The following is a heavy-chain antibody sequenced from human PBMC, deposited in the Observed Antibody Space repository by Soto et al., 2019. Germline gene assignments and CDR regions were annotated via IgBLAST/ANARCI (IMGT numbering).Heavy chain of an antibody. D-gene: IGHD3-3*01. CDR3: AKDASGLAYYHYGMDV. Sequence: EVQLVESGGVVVQPGGSLRLSCAASGFTFDDYTMHWVRQAPGKGLEWVSLISWDGGSTYYADSVKGRFTISRDNSKNSLYLQMNSLRTEDTALYYCAKDASGLAYYHYGMDVWGQGTTVTVSS. CDR2: ISWDGGST. CDR1: GFTFDDYT. J-gene: IGHJ6*02. V-gene: IGHV3-43*01.